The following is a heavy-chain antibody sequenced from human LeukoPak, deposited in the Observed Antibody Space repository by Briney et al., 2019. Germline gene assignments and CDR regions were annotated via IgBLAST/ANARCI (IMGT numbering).Heavy chain of an antibody. Sequence: GGSLRLSCGASGFTFRGYAMSWVHQAPGKGLEWVSGISESSRFIHHADSVKGRFTISRDDSTNTLHLQMNSLKAEDTAVYYCAKSAYAGYDWGYMGQSWGQGTLVTVSS. J-gene: IGHJ1*01. CDR3: AKSAYAGYDWGYMGQS. CDR1: GFTFRGYA. D-gene: IGHD5-12*01. V-gene: IGHV3-23*01. CDR2: ISESSRFI.